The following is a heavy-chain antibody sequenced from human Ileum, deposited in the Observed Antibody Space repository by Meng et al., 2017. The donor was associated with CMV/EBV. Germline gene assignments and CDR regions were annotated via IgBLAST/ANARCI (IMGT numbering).Heavy chain of an antibody. J-gene: IGHJ4*02. CDR2: ISGSGGST. CDR3: AMSRPYDPIY. V-gene: IGHV3-23*01. D-gene: IGHD3-3*01. Sequence: GGSLRLSCAASGFTFSSNAMSWVRQAPGKGLEWVSAISGSGGSTYYADSVKGRFTISRDNSKNTLYLQMNSRRAEDTAVYYCAMSRPYDPIYWGQGTLVTVSS. CDR1: GFTFSSNA.